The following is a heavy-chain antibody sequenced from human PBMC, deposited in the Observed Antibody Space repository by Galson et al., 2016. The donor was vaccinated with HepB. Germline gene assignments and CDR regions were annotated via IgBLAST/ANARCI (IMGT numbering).Heavy chain of an antibody. V-gene: IGHV3-23*01. J-gene: IGHJ4*03. CDR3: AKDWGVATTTHFDY. D-gene: IGHD5-12*01. CDR2: LSGSDGST. CDR1: GFIFSSYA. Sequence: SLRLSCAASGFIFSSYAMSWVRQAPGKGLEWVSGLSGSDGSTYYADSVKGRFTTSRDNSKNTLYLQMNSLRAEDTAVYYCAKDWGVATTTHFDYWGQGTMVTVSS.